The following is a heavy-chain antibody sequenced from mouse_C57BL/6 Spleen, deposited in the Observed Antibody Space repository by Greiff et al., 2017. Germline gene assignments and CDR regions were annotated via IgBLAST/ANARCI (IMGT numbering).Heavy chain of an antibody. CDR1: GYTFTSYG. CDR3: ARSTTVVATDAMDY. D-gene: IGHD1-1*01. Sequence: QVQLKQSGAELARPGASVKLSCKASGYTFTSYGISWVKQRTGQGLEWIGEIYPRSGNTYYNEKFKGKATLTADKSSSTAYMELRSLTSEDSAVYFCARSTTVVATDAMDYWGQGTSVTVSS. J-gene: IGHJ4*01. V-gene: IGHV1-81*01. CDR2: IYPRSGNT.